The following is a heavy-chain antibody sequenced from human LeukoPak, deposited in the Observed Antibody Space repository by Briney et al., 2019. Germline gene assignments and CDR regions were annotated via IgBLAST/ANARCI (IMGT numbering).Heavy chain of an antibody. CDR2: IDYSGSS. V-gene: IGHV4-59*01. Sequence: AETLPLTCSVSGGSISSYSWTWIRQPPGKGLEWIGFIDYSGSSNYNPSLKSRVTISADPSKNHFSLNLTSVTAADTAVYFCARDHPVADWAADIWGRGTMVTVSS. D-gene: IGHD3-9*01. CDR1: GGSISSYS. CDR3: ARDHPVADWAADI. J-gene: IGHJ3*02.